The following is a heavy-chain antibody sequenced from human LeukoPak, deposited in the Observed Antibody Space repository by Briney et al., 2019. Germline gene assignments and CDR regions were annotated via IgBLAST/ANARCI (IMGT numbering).Heavy chain of an antibody. CDR1: GYTFTGYY. V-gene: IGHV1-18*04. CDR3: AREHGYYDILTGYYRPDAFDI. D-gene: IGHD3-9*01. CDR2: ISAYNGNT. J-gene: IGHJ3*02. Sequence: GASVKVSCKASGYTFTGYYMHWVRQAPGQGLEWMGWISAYNGNTNYAQKLQGRVTMTTDTSTSTAYMELRSLRSDDTAVYYCAREHGYYDILTGYYRPDAFDIWGQGTMVTVSS.